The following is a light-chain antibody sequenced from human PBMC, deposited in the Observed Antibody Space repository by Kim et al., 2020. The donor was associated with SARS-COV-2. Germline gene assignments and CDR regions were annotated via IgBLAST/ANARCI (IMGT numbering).Light chain of an antibody. J-gene: IGLJ2*01. CDR3: QAWDSSTPVV. Sequence: SYELTQPPSVSVSPGQTASITCSGDKLGHKYACWYQQKPGQSPVLVIYQDSKRPSGIPERFSGSNSGNTATLTISGTQAMDEADYYCQAWDSSTPVVFGG. V-gene: IGLV3-1*01. CDR2: QDS. CDR1: KLGHKY.